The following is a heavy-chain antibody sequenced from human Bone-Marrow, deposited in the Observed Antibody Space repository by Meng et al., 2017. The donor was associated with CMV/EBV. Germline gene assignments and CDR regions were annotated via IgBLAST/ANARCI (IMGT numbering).Heavy chain of an antibody. J-gene: IGHJ6*02. Sequence: ESLKISCTVSGGSISSYYWSWIRQPPGKGLEWIGYIYYSGSTNYNPSLKSRVTISVDTSKNQFSLKLSSVTAADTAVYYCAREDTAMVIYYGMDVWGQGTTVTVSS. CDR3: AREDTAMVIYYGMDV. D-gene: IGHD5-18*01. CDR2: IYYSGST. CDR1: GGSISSYY. V-gene: IGHV4-59*12.